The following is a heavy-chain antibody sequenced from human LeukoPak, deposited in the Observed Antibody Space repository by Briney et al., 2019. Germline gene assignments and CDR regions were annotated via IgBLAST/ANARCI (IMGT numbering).Heavy chain of an antibody. V-gene: IGHV3-66*01. Sequence: PGGSLRLSCAASGFTVSSNYMSWVRQAPGKGLEWVSVIYSGGSTYYADSVKGRFTISRDNAKNSLYLQINSLRAEDTAVYYCARNTPEDAFDVWGQGTMVTVSS. J-gene: IGHJ3*01. CDR3: ARNTPEDAFDV. CDR1: GFTVSSNY. CDR2: IYSGGST.